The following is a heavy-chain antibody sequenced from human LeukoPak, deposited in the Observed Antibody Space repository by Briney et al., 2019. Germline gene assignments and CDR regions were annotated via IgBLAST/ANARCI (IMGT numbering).Heavy chain of an antibody. Sequence: SETLSLTCTVSGGSISSYYWSWIRQPPGKGLEWIGYIYYSGSTNYNPSLKSRVTISVDTSKNQFSLKLSSVTAADTAVYYCARARTLRQWLPYFDYWGQGTLVTVSS. CDR3: ARARTLRQWLPYFDY. V-gene: IGHV4-59*01. J-gene: IGHJ4*02. D-gene: IGHD6-19*01. CDR1: GGSISSYY. CDR2: IYYSGST.